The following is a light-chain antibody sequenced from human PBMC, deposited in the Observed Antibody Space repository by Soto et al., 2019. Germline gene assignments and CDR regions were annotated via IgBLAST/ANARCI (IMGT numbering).Light chain of an antibody. J-gene: IGKJ4*01. V-gene: IGKV1-5*01. CDR2: GAS. Sequence: DIQMTQSPSTLSASVGDRVTITCRASQNIDFFLAWYQQKPGNAPKLLIYGASNLESGVPSTFSGSGSGTEFTLTISSLQPDDFATYFCQQYHSFPLTFGGGTTVEIK. CDR3: QQYHSFPLT. CDR1: QNIDFF.